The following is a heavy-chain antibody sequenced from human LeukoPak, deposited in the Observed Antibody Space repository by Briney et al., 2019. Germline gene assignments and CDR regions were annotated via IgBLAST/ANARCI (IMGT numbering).Heavy chain of an antibody. Sequence: PGGSLRLSCTASGFTFGDYTMSWVRQAPGKGLEWVGFVRSKAYGGTAEYAASVRGRITISRDDSKGIAYLQMNSLKSEDTAVYYCTRDDFWSGYPDAFDIWGQGTMVTVSS. J-gene: IGHJ3*02. D-gene: IGHD3-3*01. V-gene: IGHV3-49*04. CDR2: VRSKAYGGTA. CDR1: GFTFGDYT. CDR3: TRDDFWSGYPDAFDI.